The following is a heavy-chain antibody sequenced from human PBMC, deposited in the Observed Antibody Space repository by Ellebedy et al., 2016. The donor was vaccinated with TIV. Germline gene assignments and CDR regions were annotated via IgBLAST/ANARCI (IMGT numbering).Heavy chain of an antibody. Sequence: SETLSLXXTVSGYSISSGYYWGWIRQPPGKGLEWIGSIYHSGSTYYNPSLKSRVTISVDTSKNQFSLKLSSVTAADTAVYYCARDGPADVWGQGTTVTVSS. V-gene: IGHV4-38-2*02. CDR2: IYHSGST. CDR1: GYSISSGYY. CDR3: ARDGPADV. J-gene: IGHJ6*02.